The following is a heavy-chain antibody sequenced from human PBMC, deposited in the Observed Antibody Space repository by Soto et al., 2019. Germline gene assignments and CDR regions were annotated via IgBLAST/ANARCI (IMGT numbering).Heavy chain of an antibody. J-gene: IGHJ4*02. CDR1: GFSLSSTAVG. D-gene: IGHD3-16*02. CDR2: IYWDDDK. CDR3: VYRGVSLSVY. Sequence: QITLKESGPTLVKPTQTLTLTCTFSGFSLSSTAVGVNWIRQPPGKALEWLALIYWDDDKQYSPSLKRRLTDSQDTTLTQQLLTLSIIYALNMSPFIFVYRGVSLSVYWCQGARVTCSS. V-gene: IGHV2-5*02.